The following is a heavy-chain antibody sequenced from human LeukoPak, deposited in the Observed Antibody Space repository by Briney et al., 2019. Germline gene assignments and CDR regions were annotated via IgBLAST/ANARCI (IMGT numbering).Heavy chain of an antibody. CDR3: ARGLVTLDY. Sequence: GGSLRLSCVASGFTFSTYAMGWVHQAPGKGLEWVSGINWNDGGISYVDSVKGRFTISRDNAKNSLYLQMNSLRVEDTALYYCARGLVTLDYWGQGTLVTVSS. V-gene: IGHV3-20*04. J-gene: IGHJ4*02. D-gene: IGHD2-21*02. CDR1: GFTFSTYA. CDR2: INWNDGGI.